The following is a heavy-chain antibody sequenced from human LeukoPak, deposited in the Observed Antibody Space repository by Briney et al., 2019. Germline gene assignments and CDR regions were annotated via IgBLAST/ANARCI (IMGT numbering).Heavy chain of an antibody. D-gene: IGHD3-10*01. CDR2: ISPSGDST. CDR3: ARGLYYGSGQYYFDY. V-gene: IGHV3-64*01. Sequence: GGSLRLSCAASGFTFSSSYMHWVRQAPGKGLEYVSAISPSGDSTYYTNSMKGRFTISRDNSKNTLFLQMGSLTAEDMAVYYCARGLYYGSGQYYFDYWGQGTLGTVSS. CDR1: GFTFSSSY. J-gene: IGHJ4*02.